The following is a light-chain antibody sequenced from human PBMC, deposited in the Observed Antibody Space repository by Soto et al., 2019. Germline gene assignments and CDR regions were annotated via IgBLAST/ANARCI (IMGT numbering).Light chain of an antibody. Sequence: QSRGARAESVGVGVTVTCRARQSISSWSACYQQTPRKAPNLMIYDASSLASGLPSSFSGSASAKVFPLTVGSLSPDNPASYLRQQYNRPRAFGRGTKVDIK. CDR2: DAS. V-gene: IGKV1-5*01. CDR3: QQYNRPRA. J-gene: IGKJ1*01. CDR1: QSISSW.